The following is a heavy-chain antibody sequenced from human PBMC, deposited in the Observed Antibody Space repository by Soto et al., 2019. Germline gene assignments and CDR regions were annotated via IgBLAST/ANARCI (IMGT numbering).Heavy chain of an antibody. Sequence: SVKVSCKASGVTFSSYAISWVRQAPGQGLEWMGGIIPIFGTANYAQKFQGRVTITADKSTSTAYMELSSLRSEDTAVYYCARNSGTYYYGSGSYHWPFDYWGQGTLVTVSS. CDR2: IIPIFGTA. CDR3: ARNSGTYYYGSGSYHWPFDY. D-gene: IGHD3-10*01. J-gene: IGHJ4*02. V-gene: IGHV1-69*06. CDR1: GVTFSSYA.